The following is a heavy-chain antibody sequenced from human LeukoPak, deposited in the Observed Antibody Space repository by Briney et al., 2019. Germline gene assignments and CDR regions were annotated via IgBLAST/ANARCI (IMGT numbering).Heavy chain of an antibody. J-gene: IGHJ1*01. Sequence: SQTLSLTCTVSGGSISSGDYYWSWIRQPPGKGLEWIGYIYYSGSPYYNPSLKSRVTLSVDTSKNQFSLKLSSVTAADTAVYYCARGGDSYKQYFQHWGQGTLVTVSS. CDR2: IYYSGSP. CDR1: GGSISSGDYY. D-gene: IGHD5-18*01. V-gene: IGHV4-30-4*01. CDR3: ARGGDSYKQYFQH.